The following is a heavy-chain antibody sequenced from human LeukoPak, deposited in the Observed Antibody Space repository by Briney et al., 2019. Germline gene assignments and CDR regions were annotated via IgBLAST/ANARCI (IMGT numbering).Heavy chain of an antibody. CDR1: GGSISSGDYY. D-gene: IGHD1-26*01. CDR2: IYYSGST. V-gene: IGHV4-30-4*08. Sequence: PSETLSLTCTVSGGSISSGDYYWSWIRQPPGKGLEWIGYIYYSGSTYYNPSLKSRVTISVDTSKNQFSLKLSSVTAADTAVYYCASQKCELPYYFDYWGQGTLVTVSS. J-gene: IGHJ4*02. CDR3: ASQKCELPYYFDY.